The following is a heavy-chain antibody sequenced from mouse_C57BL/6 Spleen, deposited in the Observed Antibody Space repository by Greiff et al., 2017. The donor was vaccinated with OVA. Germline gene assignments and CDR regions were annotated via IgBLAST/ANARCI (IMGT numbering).Heavy chain of an antibody. CDR3: ARRIYDGYPDAMDY. Sequence: QVHVKQSGAELVRPGSSVKLSCKASGYTFTSYWMDWVKQRPGQGLEWIGNIYPSDSETHYNQKFKDKATLTVDKSSSTAYMQLSSLTSEDSAVYYCARRIYDGYPDAMDYWGQGTSVTVSS. J-gene: IGHJ4*01. CDR1: GYTFTSYW. D-gene: IGHD2-3*01. CDR2: IYPSDSET. V-gene: IGHV1-61*01.